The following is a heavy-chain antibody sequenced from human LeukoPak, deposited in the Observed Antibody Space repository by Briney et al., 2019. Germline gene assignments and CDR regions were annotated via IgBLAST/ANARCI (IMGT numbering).Heavy chain of an antibody. CDR3: ARDATRSYSSGWPYFDY. CDR2: IIPIFGTA. D-gene: IGHD6-19*01. V-gene: IGHV1-69*13. Sequence: ASVKVSCKASGGTFSSYAISWVRQAPGQGLEWMGGIIPIFGTANYAQKFQGRVTITADESTSTAYMELSSLRSEDTAVYYCARDATRSYSSGWPYFDYWGQGTLVTVSS. J-gene: IGHJ4*02. CDR1: GGTFSSYA.